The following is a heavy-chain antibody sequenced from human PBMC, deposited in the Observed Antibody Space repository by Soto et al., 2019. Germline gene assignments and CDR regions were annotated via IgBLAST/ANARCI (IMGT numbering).Heavy chain of an antibody. J-gene: IGHJ5*02. CDR1: GFTFSSYG. V-gene: IGHV3-33*01. CDR3: ARDGRAAAGTYNWFDP. D-gene: IGHD6-13*01. CDR2: IWYDGSNK. Sequence: QVQLVESGGGVVQPGRSLRLSCAASGFTFSSYGMHWVRQAPGKGLEWVAVIWYDGSNKYYADSVKGRFTISRDNSKNTLYLKMNSLRAEDTAVYYCARDGRAAAGTYNWFDPWGQGTLVTVSS.